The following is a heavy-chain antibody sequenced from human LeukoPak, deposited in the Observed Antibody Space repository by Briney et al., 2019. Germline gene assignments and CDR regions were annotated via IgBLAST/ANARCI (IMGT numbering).Heavy chain of an antibody. V-gene: IGHV3-21*01. CDR1: GFXFSDYS. CDR3: ARVVERRYYYYGMDV. CDR2: ISSSSSYI. D-gene: IGHD1-26*01. J-gene: IGHJ6*02. Sequence: PGGSLRLSCAASGFXFSDYSINWVRQAPGKGLEWVSSISSSSSYIYSADSVKGRFTISRDNAKNSLYLQMNSLRAEDTAVYYCARVVERRYYYYGMDVWGQGTTVTVS.